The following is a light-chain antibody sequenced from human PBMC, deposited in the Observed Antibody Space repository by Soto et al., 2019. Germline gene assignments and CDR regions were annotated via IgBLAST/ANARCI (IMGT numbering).Light chain of an antibody. V-gene: IGLV2-23*01. CDR1: SSDVGSYNL. Sequence: QSALTQPASVSRSPGQSITISCTGTSSDVGSYNLVSWYQQHPGKAPKLMIYEGSKRPSGVSSRFSGSKSGNTASLTISGLQAEDEADYYCCSYAGVSTLYVFGTGTKLTVL. CDR2: EGS. CDR3: CSYAGVSTLYV. J-gene: IGLJ1*01.